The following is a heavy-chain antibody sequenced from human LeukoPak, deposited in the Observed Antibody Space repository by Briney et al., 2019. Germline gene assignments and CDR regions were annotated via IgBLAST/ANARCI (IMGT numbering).Heavy chain of an antibody. J-gene: IGHJ4*02. CDR3: ARSRQLAPIDY. CDR2: ISYDGSNK. V-gene: IGHV3-30*04. CDR1: GFTFSSYA. D-gene: IGHD6-13*01. Sequence: GGSLRLSCAASGFTFSSYAMHWVRQAPGKGLEWVAVISYDGSNKYYADSVKARFTISRDNSKNTLYLQMNSLRAEDTAVYYCARSRQLAPIDYWGQGTLVTVSS.